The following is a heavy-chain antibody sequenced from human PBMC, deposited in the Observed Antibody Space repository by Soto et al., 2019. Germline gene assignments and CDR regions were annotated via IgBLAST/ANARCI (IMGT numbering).Heavy chain of an antibody. CDR2: IVVGSGNT. J-gene: IGHJ6*02. CDR3: AAPDTAMVTDYYYSYGMDV. V-gene: IGHV1-58*01. D-gene: IGHD5-18*01. CDR1: GFTFTSSA. Sequence: SVKVSCKASGFTFTSSAVQRVRQARGQRLEWIGWIVVGSGNTNYAQKFQERVTITRDMSTSTAYMELSSLRSEDTAVYYCAAPDTAMVTDYYYSYGMDVWGQGTTVTVSS.